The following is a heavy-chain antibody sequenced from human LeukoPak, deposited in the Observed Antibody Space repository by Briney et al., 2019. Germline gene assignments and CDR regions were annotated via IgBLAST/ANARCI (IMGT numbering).Heavy chain of an antibody. J-gene: IGHJ4*02. Sequence: GGSLRLSCAASGFTFSSYCMNWVRQAPGKGLEWVSSISSSSSYIYYADSVKGRFTISRDNAKNSLYLQMNSLRAEDTAVYYCARDLTTVTTLLHIDYWGQGTLVTVSS. CDR1: GFTFSSYC. CDR2: ISSSSSYI. CDR3: ARDLTTVTTLLHIDY. D-gene: IGHD4-17*01. V-gene: IGHV3-21*01.